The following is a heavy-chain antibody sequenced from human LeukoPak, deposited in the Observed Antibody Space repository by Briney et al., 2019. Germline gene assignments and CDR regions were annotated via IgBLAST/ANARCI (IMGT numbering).Heavy chain of an antibody. CDR3: ARGGYYGSGRYYFDS. Sequence: PGESLRLSCTASGFSFSTYWMHWVRQAPGKGLVWVSRIKSDGSNTNYADSVKGRFTISRDNAKNTLHLQMNSLRAEDTAVYYCARGGYYGSGRYYFDSWGQGTLVTVSS. J-gene: IGHJ4*02. CDR1: GFSFSTYW. CDR2: IKSDGSNT. V-gene: IGHV3-74*01. D-gene: IGHD3-3*01.